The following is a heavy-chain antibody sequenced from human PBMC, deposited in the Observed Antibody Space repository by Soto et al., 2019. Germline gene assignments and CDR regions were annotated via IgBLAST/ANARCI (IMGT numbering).Heavy chain of an antibody. Sequence: LSLTCTVSGGSISSGGYYWSWIRQHPGKGLEWIGYIYYSGSTYYNPSLKSRVTISVDTSKNQFSLKLSSVTAADTAVYYCARTTFNDFWSGYLDYWGQGTLVT. V-gene: IGHV4-31*03. J-gene: IGHJ4*02. CDR2: IYYSGST. CDR1: GGSISSGGYY. CDR3: ARTTFNDFWSGYLDY. D-gene: IGHD3-3*01.